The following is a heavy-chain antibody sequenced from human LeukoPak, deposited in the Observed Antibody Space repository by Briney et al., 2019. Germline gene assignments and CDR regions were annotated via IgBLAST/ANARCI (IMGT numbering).Heavy chain of an antibody. V-gene: IGHV4-59*01. D-gene: IGHD6-6*01. CDR3: ARGGRIAARPAYYYYGMDV. J-gene: IGHJ6*02. CDR1: GGSISSYY. Sequence: SETLSLTCTVSGGSISSYYWSWIRQPPGKGLEWIGYIYYSGSTNYNPSLKSRVTISVDTSKNQFSLKLSSVTAADTAVYYCARGGRIAARPAYYYYGMDVWGQGTTVTVSS. CDR2: IYYSGST.